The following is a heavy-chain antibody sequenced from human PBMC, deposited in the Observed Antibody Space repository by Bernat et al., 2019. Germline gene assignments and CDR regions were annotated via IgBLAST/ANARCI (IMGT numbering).Heavy chain of an antibody. CDR1: GYSFTSYW. CDR2: IGPSDSYT. CDR3: ASSVVWTTDAFDI. V-gene: IGHV5-10-1*03. J-gene: IGHJ3*02. Sequence: EVQLVQSGAEVKKPGESLRISCKGSGYSFTSYWISWVRQMPGKGLEWMGRIGPSDSYTNYSPSFQGHVTISADKSISTAYLQWSSLKASDTAMYYCASSVVWTTDAFDIWGQGTMVTVSS. D-gene: IGHD2-15*01.